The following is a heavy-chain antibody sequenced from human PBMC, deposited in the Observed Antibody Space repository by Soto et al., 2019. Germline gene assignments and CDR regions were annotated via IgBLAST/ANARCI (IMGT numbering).Heavy chain of an antibody. V-gene: IGHV4-4*02. J-gene: IGHJ4*02. CDR1: GGSISSSNW. CDR3: ARVSELRYFDWPHTTDYFDY. D-gene: IGHD3-9*01. CDR2: IYHSGST. Sequence: SETLSLTCAVSGGSISSSNWWSWVRQPPGKGLEWIGEIYHSGSTNYNPSLKSRVTISVDKSKNQFSLKLSSVTAADTAVYYCARVSELRYFDWPHTTDYFDYWGQGTLVTVSS.